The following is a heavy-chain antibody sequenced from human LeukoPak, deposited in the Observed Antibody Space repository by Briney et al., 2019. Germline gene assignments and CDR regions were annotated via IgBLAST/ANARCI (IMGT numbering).Heavy chain of an antibody. CDR3: ARARHHGNWFDP. CDR2: ISSSGSTI. V-gene: IGHV3-11*01. CDR1: GFTFSDYY. Sequence: GGSLRLSCAASGFTFSDYYMSWIRQAPGKGLEWVSYISSSGSTIYYADSVKGRFTISRDNAKNSPYLQMNSLRAEDTAVYYCARARHHGNWFDPWGQGTLVTVSS. D-gene: IGHD6-6*01. J-gene: IGHJ5*02.